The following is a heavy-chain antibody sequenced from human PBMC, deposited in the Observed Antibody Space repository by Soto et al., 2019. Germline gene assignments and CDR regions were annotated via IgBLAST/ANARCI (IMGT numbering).Heavy chain of an antibody. V-gene: IGHV1-69*01. Sequence: QVQLVQSGAEVKKPGSSVRVSCKASGGTFSSYALNWVRQAPGQGLEWMGGIIPMFGTARYAQKFQGRVTITADESTSTVNMERGSLRSEDTAMYYCARDYGHDCSGGSCYLFFWGQGTLVTVSS. CDR1: GGTFSSYA. D-gene: IGHD2-15*01. J-gene: IGHJ4*02. CDR3: ARDYGHDCSGGSCYLFF. CDR2: IIPMFGTA.